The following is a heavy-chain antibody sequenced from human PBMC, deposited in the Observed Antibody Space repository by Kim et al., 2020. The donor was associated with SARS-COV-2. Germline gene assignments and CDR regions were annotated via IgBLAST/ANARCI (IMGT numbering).Heavy chain of an antibody. J-gene: IGHJ4*01. CDR1: GFTFSSYA. V-gene: IGHV3-30-3*01. D-gene: IGHD4-17*01. Sequence: GGSLRLSCAASGFTFSSYAMHWVRQAPGKGLEWVAVISYDGSNKYYADSVKGRFTISRDNSKNTLYLQMNSLRAEDTAVYYCARDSGMTTVTTSPYYWG. CDR2: ISYDGSNK. CDR3: ARDSGMTTVTTSPYY.